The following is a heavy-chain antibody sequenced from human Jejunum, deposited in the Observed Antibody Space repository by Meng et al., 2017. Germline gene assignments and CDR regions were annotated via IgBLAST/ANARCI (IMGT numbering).Heavy chain of an antibody. CDR2: ITNSGFTV. CDR3: ATVGTEDY. CDR1: GFSFSTYE. Sequence: GESLKISCAASGFSFSTYEMHWVRQAPGKGLEWVSSITNSGFTVYYADSVKGRFTISRDNAKNSLHLQMNSLRAEDTAVYYCATVGTEDYWGQGTLVTVSS. J-gene: IGHJ4*02. V-gene: IGHV3-48*03.